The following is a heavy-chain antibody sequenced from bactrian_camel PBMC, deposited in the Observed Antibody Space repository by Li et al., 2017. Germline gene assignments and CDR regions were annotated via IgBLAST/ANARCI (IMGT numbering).Heavy chain of an antibody. CDR1: GFIFSTYD. V-gene: IGHV3S40*01. CDR3: AADGSSWYHYYR. J-gene: IGHJ4*01. D-gene: IGHD6*01. Sequence: VQLVESGGGLVQPGESLRLSCAASGFIFSTYDINWVRQAPGKGLEWVSTIDGGGVTYSTDSVKGRFTISRDNVKNTTLLQMNSLKSDDTAMYFCAADGSSWYHYYRWGRGTQVTVS. CDR2: IDGGGVT.